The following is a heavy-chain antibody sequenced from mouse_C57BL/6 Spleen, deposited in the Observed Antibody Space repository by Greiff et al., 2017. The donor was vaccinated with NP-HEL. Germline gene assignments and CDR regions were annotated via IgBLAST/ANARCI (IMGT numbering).Heavy chain of an antibody. D-gene: IGHD2-1*01. J-gene: IGHJ1*03. V-gene: IGHV5-16*01. CDR1: GFTFSDYY. CDR3: ARENLYYGNYVGYFDV. CDR2: INYDGSST. Sequence: EVKLVESEGGLVQPGSSMKLSCTASGFTFSDYYMAWVRQVPEKGLEWVANINYDGSSTYYLDSLKSRFIISRDNAKNILYLQMSSLKSEDTATYYCARENLYYGNYVGYFDVWGTGTTVTVSS.